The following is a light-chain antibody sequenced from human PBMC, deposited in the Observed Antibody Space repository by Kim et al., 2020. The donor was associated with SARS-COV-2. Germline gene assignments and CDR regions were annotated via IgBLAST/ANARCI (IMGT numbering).Light chain of an antibody. CDR3: AAWDDSLSGHVV. Sequence: QSVLTQPPSASGTPGQRVTISCTGISSNIGSNYVFWYQQLPGMAPKLLIYRNNQRPSGVPDRFSGSKSGTSASLAISGLRSEDEAGYYCAAWDDSLSGHVVFGGGTQLTVL. J-gene: IGLJ2*01. CDR1: SSNIGSNY. V-gene: IGLV1-47*01. CDR2: RNN.